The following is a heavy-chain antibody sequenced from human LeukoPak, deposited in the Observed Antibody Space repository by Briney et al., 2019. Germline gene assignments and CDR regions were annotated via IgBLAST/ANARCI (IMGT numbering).Heavy chain of an antibody. CDR3: AREGSGTVLTVPWAFDI. Sequence: SVKVSCKAPGGILSGYGITWVRQAPGQGLEWMGRIIPLLGIPNYAQKFQGRVTITADKSTSTAYMELSSLRSEDTAVYYCAREGSGTVLTVPWAFDIWGQGTMVTVSS. CDR2: IIPLLGIP. D-gene: IGHD4/OR15-4a*01. V-gene: IGHV1-69*04. J-gene: IGHJ3*02. CDR1: GGILSGYG.